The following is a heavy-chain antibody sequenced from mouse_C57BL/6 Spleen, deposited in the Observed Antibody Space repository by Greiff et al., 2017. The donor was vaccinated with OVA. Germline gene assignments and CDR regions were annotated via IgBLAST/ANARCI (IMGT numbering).Heavy chain of an antibody. CDR3: ARSYGSSH. CDR2: INPSTGGT. Sequence: EVQLQQSGPELVKPGASVKISCKASGYSFTGYYMNWVKQSPEKSLEWIGEINPSTGGTTYNQKFKAKARLTVDKSSSTAYMQLKSLTSEDSAVYYCARSYGSSHWGQGTLVTVSA. D-gene: IGHD1-1*01. V-gene: IGHV1-42*01. CDR1: GYSFTGYY. J-gene: IGHJ3*01.